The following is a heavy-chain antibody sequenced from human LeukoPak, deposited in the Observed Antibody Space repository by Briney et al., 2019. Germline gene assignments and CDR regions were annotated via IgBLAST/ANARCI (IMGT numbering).Heavy chain of an antibody. CDR2: ISGSGGST. CDR1: GFTFSSYG. CDR3: AKASRYFDFSDPLDY. D-gene: IGHD3-9*01. J-gene: IGHJ4*02. V-gene: IGHV3-23*01. Sequence: PGGTLRLSCAASGFTFSSYGMSWVRQAPGKGLEWVSAISGSGGSTYYADSVKGRFTISRDNSKNTLYLQMNSLRAEDTAVYYCAKASRYFDFSDPLDYWGQGTLVTVSS.